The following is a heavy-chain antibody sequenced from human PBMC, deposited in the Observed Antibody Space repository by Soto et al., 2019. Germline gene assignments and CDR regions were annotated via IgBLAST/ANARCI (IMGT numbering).Heavy chain of an antibody. V-gene: IGHV1-46*01. Sequence: QAQLVQSGAEVKKPGASVRVSCKASGVSFSNYWMHWVRQAPGQGLEWMAIISPSGDRRNYAQKFQGRVTNTRDTSTSTVYMDLSSLKYEDTAVYFCARDNSQNYGPPAASSWFHPWGQGTPVTVSS. D-gene: IGHD2-15*01. CDR2: ISPSGDRR. J-gene: IGHJ5*02. CDR1: GVSFSNYW. CDR3: ARDNSQNYGPPAASSWFHP.